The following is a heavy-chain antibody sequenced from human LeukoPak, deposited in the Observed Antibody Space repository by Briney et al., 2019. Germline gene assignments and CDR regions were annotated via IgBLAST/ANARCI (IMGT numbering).Heavy chain of an antibody. J-gene: IGHJ4*02. V-gene: IGHV3-48*03. CDR2: ISGSGSTI. CDR1: GFTFSSYE. Sequence: GGSLRLSRAASGFTFSSYEMIWVRQAPGKGLEWVSYISGSGSTIYYADSVQGRFTISRDDSQNTVYLQMNSLRAEDTALYYCARDWRTTSFDNWGQGTLVTVSS. CDR3: ARDWRTTSFDN. D-gene: IGHD3-3*01.